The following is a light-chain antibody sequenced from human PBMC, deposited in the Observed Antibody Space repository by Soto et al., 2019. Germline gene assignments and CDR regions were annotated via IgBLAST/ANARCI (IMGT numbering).Light chain of an antibody. CDR2: DAT. J-gene: IGKJ4*01. V-gene: IGKV1-39*01. CDR1: QNIKTY. Sequence: DVQVTQSPRSLSAYVVDRVTISCRASQNIKTYLNWYQHKVGRAPKLLIHDATSLQPDVPSRSTGRGSGKDCSLTISILEREDFATYYCQQSFRTLTFGGGTKV. CDR3: QQSFRTLT.